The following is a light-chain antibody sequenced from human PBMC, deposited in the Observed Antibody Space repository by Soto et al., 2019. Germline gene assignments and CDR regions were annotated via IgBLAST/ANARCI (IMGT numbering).Light chain of an antibody. J-gene: IGKJ1*01. V-gene: IGKV1-5*03. CDR1: QTISSW. Sequence: DIQMTHSPSTLSGSVGDRVTITCRASQTISSWLAWYQQKPGKAPKLLISKASSLQNGVPSRFSGSGSGTDFTLTISSLQPDDFATYYCQQYNPYSPWTFGQGTKVDI. CDR2: KAS. CDR3: QQYNPYSPWT.